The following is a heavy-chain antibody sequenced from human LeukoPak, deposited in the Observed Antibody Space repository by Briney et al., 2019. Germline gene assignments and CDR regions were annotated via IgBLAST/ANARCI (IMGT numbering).Heavy chain of an antibody. CDR1: GFTFSSYA. V-gene: IGHV3-64*01. CDR2: ISSNGGST. D-gene: IGHD2-15*01. Sequence: PGESLRLSCAASGFTFSSYAMHWVRQAPGKGLEYVSAISSNGGSTYYANSVKGRFTISRDNSKNTLYLQMGSLRAEDMAVYYCARGDADCSGGSCYSSYYYYMDVWGKGTTVTVSS. CDR3: ARGDADCSGGSCYSSYYYYMDV. J-gene: IGHJ6*03.